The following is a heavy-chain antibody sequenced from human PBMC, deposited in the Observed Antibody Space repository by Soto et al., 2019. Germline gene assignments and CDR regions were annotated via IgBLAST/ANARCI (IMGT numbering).Heavy chain of an antibody. CDR1: GFTVSSYA. V-gene: IGHV3-23*01. CDR3: AKALRFTFSTGYYLDV. CDR2: ISGSGST. D-gene: IGHD3-16*01. Sequence: EVQLLESGGGLVQPGGSLRLSCAASGFTVSSYAMSWVRRAPGKGLEWVSVISGSGSTYSADSVKGRFTISRESSKNTVYLQMNSLRAKDTAVYYCAKALRFTFSTGYYLDVWGRETTVTVSS. J-gene: IGHJ6*03.